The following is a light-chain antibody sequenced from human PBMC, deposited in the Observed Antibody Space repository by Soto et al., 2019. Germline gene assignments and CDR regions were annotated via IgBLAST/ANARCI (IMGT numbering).Light chain of an antibody. J-gene: IGLJ1*01. CDR1: SSNIGAGYD. CDR3: CSYAGSYYV. Sequence: QSVLTQPPSVSGAPGQRVTISCTGSSSNIGAGYDVHWYQQHPGKAPKLMIYDVSKRPSGVPDRFSGSKSGNTASLTISGLQAEDEADYYCCSYAGSYYVFGTGTKLTVL. CDR2: DVS. V-gene: IGLV1-40*01.